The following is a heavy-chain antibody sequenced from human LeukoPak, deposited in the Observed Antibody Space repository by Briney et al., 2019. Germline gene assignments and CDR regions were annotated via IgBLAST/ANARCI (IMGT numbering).Heavy chain of an antibody. V-gene: IGHV4-39*01. CDR2: FFYTGTT. Sequence: PSETLSLTCTVSGVSIISSNYYWGWFRQPPGKGLQWIASFFYTGTTRHNPSLKSRVTISVDTSKNEFSLSLSSVTAEDTAMYYCARRLGSSADGILKYYFDYWGQGTLVTVSS. CDR1: GVSIISSNYY. D-gene: IGHD6-13*01. CDR3: ARRLGSSADGILKYYFDY. J-gene: IGHJ4*02.